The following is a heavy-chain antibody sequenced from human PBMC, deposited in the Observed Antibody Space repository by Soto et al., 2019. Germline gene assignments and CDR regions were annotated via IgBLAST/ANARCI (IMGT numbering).Heavy chain of an antibody. V-gene: IGHV4-34*01. CDR1: GGSFSGYY. J-gene: IGHJ6*02. Sequence: SETLSLTCAVYGGSFSGYYWSWIRQPPGKGLEWIGEINHSGSTNYNPSLKSRVTISVDTSKNQFSLKLSSVTAADTAVYYCARAISSSSNPYYYYYGMDVWGQGTTVTVSS. CDR2: INHSGST. D-gene: IGHD6-6*01. CDR3: ARAISSSSNPYYYYYGMDV.